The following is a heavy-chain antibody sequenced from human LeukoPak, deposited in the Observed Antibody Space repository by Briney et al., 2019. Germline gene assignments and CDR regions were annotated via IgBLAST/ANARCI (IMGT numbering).Heavy chain of an antibody. D-gene: IGHD3-9*01. Sequence: KPSETLSLTCAVYGGSFSGYYWSWIRQPPGKGLEWIGEINHSGSTNYNPSLKSRVTISEDTSKNQFSLKLSSVTAADTAVYYCARPGFADLSWFDPWGQGTLVTVSS. CDR2: INHSGST. CDR3: ARPGFADLSWFDP. V-gene: IGHV4-34*01. CDR1: GGSFSGYY. J-gene: IGHJ5*02.